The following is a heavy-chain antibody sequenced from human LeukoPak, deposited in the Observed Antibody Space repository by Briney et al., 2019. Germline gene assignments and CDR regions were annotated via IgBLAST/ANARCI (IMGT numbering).Heavy chain of an antibody. J-gene: IGHJ4*02. CDR2: IKQDGSEK. D-gene: IGHD3-9*01. V-gene: IGHV3-7*01. CDR3: ARDLNQKRYFDWLSSDFFDY. CDR1: GFTFSSYW. Sequence: QPGGSLRLSCAASGFTFSSYWMSWVRQAPGKGLEWVANIKQDGSEKYYVDSVKGRFTISRDNAKNSLYLQMNSLRAEDTAAYYCARDLNQKRYFDWLSSDFFDYWGQGTLVTVSS.